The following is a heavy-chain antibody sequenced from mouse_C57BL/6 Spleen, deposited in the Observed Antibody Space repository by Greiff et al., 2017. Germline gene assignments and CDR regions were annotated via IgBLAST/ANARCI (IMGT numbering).Heavy chain of an antibody. J-gene: IGHJ4*01. V-gene: IGHV5-17*01. CDR3: ARHYYGSSYFAMDY. CDR1: GFTFSDYG. D-gene: IGHD1-1*01. CDR2: ISSGSSTL. Sequence: EVKVEESGGGLVKPGGSLKLSCAASGFTFSDYGMHWVRQAPEKGLEWVAYISSGSSTLYYADTVKGRFTISRDNAKNTLFLQMTSLRSEDTAMYYCARHYYGSSYFAMDYWGQGTSVTVSS.